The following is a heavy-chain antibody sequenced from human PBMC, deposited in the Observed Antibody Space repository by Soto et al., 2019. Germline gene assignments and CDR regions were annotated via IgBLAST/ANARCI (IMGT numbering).Heavy chain of an antibody. J-gene: IGHJ3*02. CDR2: IIPILGIA. V-gene: IGHV1-69*04. D-gene: IGHD3-22*01. Sequence: SVKVSCKASGGTFSSYTISWVRQAPGQGLEWMGRIIPILGIANYAQKFQGRVTITADKSTSTAYMELSSLRSEDTAVYCCAREGLDSSGYYWPSAFDIWGQGTMVTVSS. CDR1: GGTFSSYT. CDR3: AREGLDSSGYYWPSAFDI.